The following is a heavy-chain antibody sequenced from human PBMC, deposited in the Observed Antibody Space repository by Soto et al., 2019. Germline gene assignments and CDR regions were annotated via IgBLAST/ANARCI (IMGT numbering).Heavy chain of an antibody. D-gene: IGHD2-2*01. CDR3: ESDPSSRTRYDY. V-gene: IGHV3-30-3*01. J-gene: IGHJ4*02. CDR2: ISYDGSNK. Sequence: QVQLVESGGGVVQPGRSLTLSCAASGFTFSSYAMHWVRQAPGKGLEWVAVISYDGSNKYYADSVKGRFTISRDNSKNTLYLQRNNRRAEDRAVYYWESDPSSRTRYDYWGQGTLVTVCS. CDR1: GFTFSSYA.